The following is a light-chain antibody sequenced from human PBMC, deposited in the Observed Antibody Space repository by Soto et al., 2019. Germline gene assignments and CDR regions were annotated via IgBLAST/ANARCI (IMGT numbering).Light chain of an antibody. Sequence: EIVMTQSPATLSVSPGERATLSCRASQSVSSNLAWYQQKPGQAPRLLIYGASTRATGIPARFSGSGSGTDFTLTISRLEPEDFAVYYCQQYGSSLFTFGKGTRLDI. CDR1: QSVSSN. J-gene: IGKJ5*01. V-gene: IGKV3-15*01. CDR2: GAS. CDR3: QQYGSSLFT.